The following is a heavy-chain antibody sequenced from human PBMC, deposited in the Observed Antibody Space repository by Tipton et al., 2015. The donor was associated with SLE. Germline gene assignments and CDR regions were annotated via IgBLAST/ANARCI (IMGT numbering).Heavy chain of an antibody. J-gene: IGHJ3*02. D-gene: IGHD4-17*01. CDR2: FSLDSDRI. V-gene: IGHV3-9*01. Sequence: RSLRLSCAMSGFTLNIYAMHWVRQTPGKGLEWVSGFSLDSDRIDYADSVKGRFTVSRDNAKNSLYLQMNSLRAEDTALYHCAKKMTTVTTSSFDMWGQGTMVTVSS. CDR3: AKKMTTVTTSSFDM. CDR1: GFTLNIYA.